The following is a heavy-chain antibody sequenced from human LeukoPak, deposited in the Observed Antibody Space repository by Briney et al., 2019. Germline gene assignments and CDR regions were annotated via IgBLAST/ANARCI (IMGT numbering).Heavy chain of an antibody. CDR3: ARVPEYYDILTGYYERDFDY. CDR1: GYTFTGYY. V-gene: IGHV1-2*02. CDR2: INPNSGGT. J-gene: IGHJ4*02. Sequence: ASVKVSCKASGYTFTGYYMHWVRQAPGQGLEWMGWINPNSGGTNYAQKFQGRVTMTRDTSISTAYMELSRLRSDDTAVYYCARVPEYYDILTGYYERDFDYWGQGTLVTVSS. D-gene: IGHD3-9*01.